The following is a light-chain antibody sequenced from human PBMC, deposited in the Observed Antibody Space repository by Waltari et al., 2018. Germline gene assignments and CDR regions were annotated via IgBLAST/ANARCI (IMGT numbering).Light chain of an antibody. CDR3: QTWGTGIRV. Sequence: LLTQSPSASASLGASVHLTCPLSRGHSNYAIASHQQQPGKGPRYLMKVNSDGSHKKGDGSPDRFSGSSSVAERYLTISSLRSEDEADYFGQTWGTGIRVFGGGTKLTVL. V-gene: IGLV4-69*01. CDR1: RGHSNYA. J-gene: IGLJ3*02. CDR2: VNSDGSH.